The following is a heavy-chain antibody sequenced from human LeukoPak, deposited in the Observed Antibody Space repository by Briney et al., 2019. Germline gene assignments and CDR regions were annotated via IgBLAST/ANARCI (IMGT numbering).Heavy chain of an antibody. CDR2: ISGGSGTT. CDR1: GFPFSSYA. V-gene: IGHV3-23*01. J-gene: IGHJ4*02. CDR3: AKIVSRVHDY. Sequence: GGSLRLSCAVSGFPFSSYAMSWVRQAPGKGLEWVSVISGGSGTTYYADSVKGRFIISRDSSKNTLSLQMTSLRAEDTAGYYCAKIVSRVHDYWGQGTLVTVSS. D-gene: IGHD2-15*01.